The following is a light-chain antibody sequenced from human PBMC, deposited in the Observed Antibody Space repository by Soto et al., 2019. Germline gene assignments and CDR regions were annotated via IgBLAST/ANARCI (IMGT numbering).Light chain of an antibody. V-gene: IGKV1-27*01. Sequence: DIQMTQPPSSLSASVGDRVTITCRASQGISNYLAWYQQEPGKVPKVLIYGASTLQSGVPSRFSGSRSGTDFTLTISSLQPEDVATYYCQKYNSAPWTFGQGTKVEIK. CDR1: QGISNY. CDR3: QKYNSAPWT. CDR2: GAS. J-gene: IGKJ1*01.